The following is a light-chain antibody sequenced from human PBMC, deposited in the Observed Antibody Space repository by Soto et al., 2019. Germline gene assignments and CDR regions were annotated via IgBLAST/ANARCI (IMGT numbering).Light chain of an antibody. CDR1: QSVSSN. CDR2: GAS. V-gene: IGKV3-15*01. Sequence: EIVMTQSPATLSVSPGERATLSCRASQSVSSNLAWYQQKPGQAPRLLIYGASTRATGIPARFSGSGSGTEFTLTITSLQSEDFAVYYCQHYNNGPPYTFGQGTKVDIK. CDR3: QHYNNGPPYT. J-gene: IGKJ2*01.